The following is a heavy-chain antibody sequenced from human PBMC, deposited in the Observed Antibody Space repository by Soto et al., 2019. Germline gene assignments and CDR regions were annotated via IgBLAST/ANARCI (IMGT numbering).Heavy chain of an antibody. Sequence: QVQLVESGGGVVQPGRSLRLSCAASGFTFSHYGIHWVRQAPGKGLEWLAVISYDGSNKHYADSVKGRFTVSRDNSKNTLYLQRTSLRAEETAVYFCARYSGKYQGPIDYWGQGTLVTVSS. J-gene: IGHJ4*02. D-gene: IGHD1-26*01. V-gene: IGHV3-30*03. CDR2: ISYDGSNK. CDR1: GFTFSHYG. CDR3: ARYSGKYQGPIDY.